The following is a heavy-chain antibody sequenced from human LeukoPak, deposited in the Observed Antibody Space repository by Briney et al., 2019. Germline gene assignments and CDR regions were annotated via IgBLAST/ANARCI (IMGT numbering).Heavy chain of an antibody. D-gene: IGHD3-22*01. J-gene: IGHJ3*02. CDR2: ISSSSSYI. Sequence: PGGSLRLSCAASGFTFSSYSMNWVRQAPGKGLEWVSSISSSSSYIYYADSVKGRFTISRDNAKNSLYLQMNSLRAEDTAVYYCEKDAAPPITMIFLGFFDIWAKGKMVTVSS. CDR3: EKDAAPPITMIFLGFFDI. V-gene: IGHV3-21*04. CDR1: GFTFSSYS.